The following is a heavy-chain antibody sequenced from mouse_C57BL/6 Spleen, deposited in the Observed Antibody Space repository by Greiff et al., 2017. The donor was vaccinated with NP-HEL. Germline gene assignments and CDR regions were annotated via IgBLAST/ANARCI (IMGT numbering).Heavy chain of an antibody. J-gene: IGHJ4*01. V-gene: IGHV1-82*01. CDR1: GYAFTSSW. CDR3: ARNDGYYKSMDY. D-gene: IGHD2-3*01. CDR2: IYPGDGAT. Sequence: QVQLKESGPELVKPGDSVKISCKASGYAFTSSWMNWVQQRPGKGLEWIGRIYPGDGATNYNGQFKGKVTLTADKSSSKAYMQLSSLTSDDSAVYFCARNDGYYKSMDYWGQGTLVTVSS.